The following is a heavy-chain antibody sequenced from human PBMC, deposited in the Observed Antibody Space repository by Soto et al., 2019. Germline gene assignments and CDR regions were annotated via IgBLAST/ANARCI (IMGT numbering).Heavy chain of an antibody. CDR3: AVLEQLEPFDY. CDR2: IYYSGST. Sequence: QVQLQESGPGLVKPSETLSLTCTVSGGSISRYYWSWIRQPPGKGLEWIGYIYYSGSTNYNPSLNSRVTRQVYTSKQQFPPKLRYGHAAETAVYHCAVLEQLEPFDYWGHGTLVTDSS. D-gene: IGHD2-8*01. V-gene: IGHV4-59*01. CDR1: GGSISRYY. J-gene: IGHJ4*01.